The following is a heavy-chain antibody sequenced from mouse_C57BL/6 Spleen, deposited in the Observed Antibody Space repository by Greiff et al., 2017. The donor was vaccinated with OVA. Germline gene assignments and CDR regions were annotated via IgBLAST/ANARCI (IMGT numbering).Heavy chain of an antibody. CDR3: ARNGRDYDYDAWFAY. J-gene: IGHJ3*01. CDR1: GFSLTSYG. V-gene: IGHV2-2*01. Sequence: VMLVESGPGLVQPSQSLSITCTVSGFSLTSYGVHWVRQSPGKGLEWLGVIWSGGSTDYNAAFISRLSISKDNSKSQVFFKMNSLQADDTAIYYCARNGRDYDYDAWFAYWGQGTLVTVSA. D-gene: IGHD2-4*01. CDR2: IWSGGST.